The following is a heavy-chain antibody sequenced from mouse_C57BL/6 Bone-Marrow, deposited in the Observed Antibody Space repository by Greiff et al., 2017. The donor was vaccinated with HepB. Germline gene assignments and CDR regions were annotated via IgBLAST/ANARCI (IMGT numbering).Heavy chain of an antibody. CDR2: ISSGGSYT. V-gene: IGHV5-6*01. Sequence: EVQVVESGGDLVKPGGSLKLSCAASGFTFSSYGMSWVRQTPDKRLEWVATISSGGSYTYYPDSVKGRFTISRDNAKNTLYLQMSSLKSEDTAMYYCARRRQLRMDYLGQGTAVTVSS. D-gene: IGHD3-2*02. J-gene: IGHJ4*01. CDR1: GFTFSSYG. CDR3: ARRRQLRMDY.